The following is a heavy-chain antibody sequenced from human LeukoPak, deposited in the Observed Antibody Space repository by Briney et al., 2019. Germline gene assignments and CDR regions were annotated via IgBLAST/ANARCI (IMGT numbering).Heavy chain of an antibody. V-gene: IGHV4-59*12. CDR1: GGSISSYY. J-gene: IGHJ3*02. D-gene: IGHD3-22*01. CDR3: ARGSYDSILGAFDI. Sequence: SETLSLTCTVSGGSISSYYWSWIRQPPGKGLEWIGYIYYSGSTNYNPSLKSRVTISVDTSKNQFSLKLSSVTAADTAVYYCARGSYDSILGAFDIWGQGTMVTVSS. CDR2: IYYSGST.